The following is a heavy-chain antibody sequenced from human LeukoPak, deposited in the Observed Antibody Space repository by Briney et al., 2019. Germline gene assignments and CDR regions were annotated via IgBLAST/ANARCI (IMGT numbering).Heavy chain of an antibody. D-gene: IGHD4-17*01. CDR3: ARGDGDYVGNDY. V-gene: IGHV1-2*02. Sequence: ASVKVSCKASGYSFTGYYMHWVRQAPGQGLEWMGCINPNTGGTHYAQNFQGRVTMTRDTSISTAYMAFSRLKSDDTAVYFCARGDGDYVGNDYWGHGTLVTVSS. J-gene: IGHJ4*01. CDR2: INPNTGGT. CDR1: GYSFTGYY.